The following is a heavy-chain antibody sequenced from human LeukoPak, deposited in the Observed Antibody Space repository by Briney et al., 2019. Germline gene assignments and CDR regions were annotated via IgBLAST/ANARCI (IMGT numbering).Heavy chain of an antibody. Sequence: SETLSLTCAVYGGSLSGYYWSWIRQPPGKGLEWIGEINHSGSTNYNPSLKSRVTISVDTSKNQFSLKLSCVTAADTAVYYCARAANGELGSRKYYFDYWGQGTLVTVSS. CDR2: INHSGST. CDR3: ARAANGELGSRKYYFDY. CDR1: GGSLSGYY. J-gene: IGHJ4*02. D-gene: IGHD1-7*01. V-gene: IGHV4-34*01.